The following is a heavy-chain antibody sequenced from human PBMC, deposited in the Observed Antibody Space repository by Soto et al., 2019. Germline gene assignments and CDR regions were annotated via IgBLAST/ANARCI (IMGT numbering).Heavy chain of an antibody. D-gene: IGHD3-3*01. CDR3: ARGGGGLRFLEWLPYPYYYYAMDV. CDR1: GGTFSGYY. V-gene: IGHV4-34*01. CDR2: INHSGST. Sequence: PSETLSLTCAVYGGTFSGYYWSWIRQPPGKGLEWIGEINHSGSTNYNPALKSRVTISVDTSKNQFSLKLSSVTAADTAVYYCARGGGGLRFLEWLPYPYYYYAMDVWGQGTTVTVSS. J-gene: IGHJ6*02.